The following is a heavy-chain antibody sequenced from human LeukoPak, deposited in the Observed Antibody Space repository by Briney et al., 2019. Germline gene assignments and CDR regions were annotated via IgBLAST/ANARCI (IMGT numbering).Heavy chain of an antibody. CDR1: GFSFSNYG. J-gene: IGHJ4*02. Sequence: GGSLRLSCAASGFSFSNYGMHWVRQAPGKGLEWVAVISHDAGNKYYADSVKGRFTISRDNSENTLYLQMNSLRAEDTALYYCASDGIAVDRGIGYFDYWGQGTLVTVSS. CDR3: ASDGIAVDRGIGYFDY. CDR2: ISHDAGNK. V-gene: IGHV3-30*03. D-gene: IGHD6-13*01.